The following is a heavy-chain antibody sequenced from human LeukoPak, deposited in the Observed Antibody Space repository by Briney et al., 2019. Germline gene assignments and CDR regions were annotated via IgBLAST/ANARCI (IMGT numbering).Heavy chain of an antibody. V-gene: IGHV4-38-2*01. D-gene: IGHD5-12*01. CDR3: SRCTDIGYDVHDAFDI. CDR1: GYSISSGYY. CDR2: VFHSGRT. J-gene: IGHJ3*02. Sequence: SETLSLTCAVSGYSISSGYYWGWIRQPPGELLEWFGSVFHSGRTYNDESLKTRLTMSVDTSKNQFSLQMISVTAAATAVYYCSRCTDIGYDVHDAFDIWGQGTMVTVSS.